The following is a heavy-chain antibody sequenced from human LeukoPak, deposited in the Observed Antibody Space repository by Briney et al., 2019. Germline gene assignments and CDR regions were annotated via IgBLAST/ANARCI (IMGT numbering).Heavy chain of an antibody. Sequence: GRSLRLSCAASGFTFDDYAMHWVRQAPGKGLEWVSGISWNSGSIGYAGSVKGRFTISRDNAKNSLYLQMNSLRAEDTALYYCAKDISGGVGYLDYYYGMDVWGQGTTVTVSS. CDR3: AKDISGGVGYLDYYYGMDV. D-gene: IGHD6-25*01. J-gene: IGHJ6*02. CDR2: ISWNSGSI. V-gene: IGHV3-9*01. CDR1: GFTFDDYA.